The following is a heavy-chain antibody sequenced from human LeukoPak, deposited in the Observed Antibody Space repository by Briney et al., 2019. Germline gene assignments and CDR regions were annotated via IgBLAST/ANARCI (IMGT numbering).Heavy chain of an antibody. CDR1: GFTFSDYY. Sequence: PGGSLRLSCAASGFTFSDYYMSWIRQAPGKGLEWVSYISSSGSTIYYADSVKGRFTISRDNAKNSLYLQMNSLSPEDTAVYYCARDCYRDSGCDGLFDSWGQGTLVTVSS. V-gene: IGHV3-11*04. D-gene: IGHD5-12*01. J-gene: IGHJ4*02. CDR2: ISSSGSTI. CDR3: ARDCYRDSGCDGLFDS.